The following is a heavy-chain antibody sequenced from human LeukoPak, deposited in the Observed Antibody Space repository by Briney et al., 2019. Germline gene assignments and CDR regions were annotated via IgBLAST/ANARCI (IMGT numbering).Heavy chain of an antibody. CDR1: RVTFDEYA. CDR3: AKDIRAVAGIGFDY. Sequence: SSRVTFDEYAEHGGRRATKKDLELVSGISWNSGSIGYADSVKGRFTISRDNAKNSLYLQMNSLRAEDTALYYCAKDIRAVAGIGFDYWGQGTLVTVSS. D-gene: IGHD6-19*01. V-gene: IGHV3-9*01. CDR2: ISWNSGSI. J-gene: IGHJ4*02.